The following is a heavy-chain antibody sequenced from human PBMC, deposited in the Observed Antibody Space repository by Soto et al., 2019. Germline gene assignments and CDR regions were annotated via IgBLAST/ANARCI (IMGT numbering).Heavy chain of an antibody. D-gene: IGHD3-10*01. J-gene: IGHJ6*03. CDR2: IRGSGGST. V-gene: IGHV3-23*01. CDR1: GFTFSSYA. CDR3: AKDLSNNYYGSGSYYRVATTFMDV. Sequence: GGSLRLSCAASGFTFSSYAMSWVRQAPGKGLEWVSAIRGSGGSTYYADSVKGRFTISRDNSKNTLYRQMNSLRAEDTAVYYCAKDLSNNYYGSGSYYRVATTFMDVWGKGTTVTVSS.